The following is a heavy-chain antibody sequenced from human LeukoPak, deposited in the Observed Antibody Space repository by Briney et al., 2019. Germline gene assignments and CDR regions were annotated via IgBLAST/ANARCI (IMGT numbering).Heavy chain of an antibody. Sequence: GGSLRLSCAASGFTFSSYAMSWVRQAPGKGLEWVSAIGGSGGSTYYADSVKGRFTISRDNSKNTLYLQMNSLRAEDTAVYYCAKEKARLPHTTLDYWGQGTLVTVSS. V-gene: IGHV3-23*01. J-gene: IGHJ4*02. D-gene: IGHD1-14*01. CDR1: GFTFSSYA. CDR3: AKEKARLPHTTLDY. CDR2: IGGSGGST.